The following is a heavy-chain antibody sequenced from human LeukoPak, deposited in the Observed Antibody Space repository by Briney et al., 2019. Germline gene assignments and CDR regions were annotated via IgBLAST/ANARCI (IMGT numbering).Heavy chain of an antibody. D-gene: IGHD6-19*01. V-gene: IGHV4-30-2*01. CDR3: ARDGWGSVDY. Sequence: SSETLSLTCTVSGGSISSGGYYWSWIRQPPGKGLEWIGYIYHSGSTYYNPSLKSRVTISVDRSKNQFSLKLSSVTAADTAVYYCARDGWGSVDYWGQGTLVTVSS. CDR2: IYHSGST. J-gene: IGHJ4*02. CDR1: GGSISSGGYY.